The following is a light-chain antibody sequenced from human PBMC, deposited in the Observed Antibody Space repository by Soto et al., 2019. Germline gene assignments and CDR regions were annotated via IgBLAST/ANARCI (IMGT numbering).Light chain of an antibody. CDR3: QQYGSSLL. CDR2: GAS. J-gene: IGKJ3*01. CDR1: QSVSSSY. Sequence: EIVLTQSPGTLSLSPGERATLSCRASQSVSSSYLAWYQQKPGQAPRLLIYGASSRATGIPDRFSGSGSGTDFTLTISRLEPEDFAVYYCQQYGSSLLFGPGTKVDIE. V-gene: IGKV3-20*01.